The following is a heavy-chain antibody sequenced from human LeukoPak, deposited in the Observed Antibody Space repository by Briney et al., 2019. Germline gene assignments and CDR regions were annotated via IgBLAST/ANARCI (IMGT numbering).Heavy chain of an antibody. CDR1: GFTFSSYG. V-gene: IGHV3-30*18. Sequence: GGSLRLSCAASGFTFSSYGMHWVRQAPGKGLEWVAVISYDGSNKYYADSVKGRFTISRDNSKNTLYLQMNSLRAEDTAVYYCAKGERCSSTSCYAPILNWGQGTLVTVSS. J-gene: IGHJ4*02. D-gene: IGHD2-2*01. CDR2: ISYDGSNK. CDR3: AKGERCSSTSCYAPILN.